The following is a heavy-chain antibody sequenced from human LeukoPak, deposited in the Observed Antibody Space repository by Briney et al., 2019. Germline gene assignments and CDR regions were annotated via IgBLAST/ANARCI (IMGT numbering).Heavy chain of an antibody. CDR2: ISPGGGPT. D-gene: IGHD5-12*01. Sequence: GGSLRLSCAASGFTFSSNGMNWVRQAPGKGLEWVSGISPGGGPTYYADSVKGRFTISRDDSKNTLYLQMKNLRAEDTAVYYCAKDGAWLRFDDWGQGILVTVSS. CDR3: AKDGAWLRFDD. CDR1: GFTFSSNG. V-gene: IGHV3-23*01. J-gene: IGHJ4*02.